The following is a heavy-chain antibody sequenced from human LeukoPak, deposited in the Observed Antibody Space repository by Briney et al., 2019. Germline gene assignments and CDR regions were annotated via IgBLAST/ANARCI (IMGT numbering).Heavy chain of an antibody. CDR1: GFTFSSYE. CDR2: ISSSGSTI. Sequence: GGSLRLSCAASGFTFSSYEMNSVRQPPGKGLEWGSYISSSGSTIYYAESVKGRFTISRDNAKNSLYLQMNSLRAEDTAVYYCVELGITMIGGVWGKGTTVTISS. J-gene: IGHJ6*04. V-gene: IGHV3-48*03. D-gene: IGHD3-10*02. CDR3: VELGITMIGGV.